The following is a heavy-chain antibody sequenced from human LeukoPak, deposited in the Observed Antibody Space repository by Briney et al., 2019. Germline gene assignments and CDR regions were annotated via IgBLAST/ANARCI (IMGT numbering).Heavy chain of an antibody. CDR2: ISGSGGST. D-gene: IGHD6-19*01. Sequence: GGSLRLSCAASGFTFSSYAMSWVRQAPGKGLEWVSGISGSGGSTYYADSVKGRFTISRDNSKNTLYLQMISLRAEDTAVYYCAKDSSGWYHWFDSWGQGILVTVSS. J-gene: IGHJ5*01. CDR3: AKDSSGWYHWFDS. V-gene: IGHV3-23*01. CDR1: GFTFSSYA.